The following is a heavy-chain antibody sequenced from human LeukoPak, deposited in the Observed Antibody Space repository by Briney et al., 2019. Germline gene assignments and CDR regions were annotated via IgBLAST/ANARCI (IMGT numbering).Heavy chain of an antibody. CDR1: GGTFSSYA. V-gene: IGHV1-69*05. D-gene: IGHD1-7*01. CDR3: ARGGPGITGTANFDY. CDR2: IIPIFGTA. J-gene: IGHJ4*02. Sequence: SVKVSCKASGGTFSSYAISWVRQAPGQGLEWMGGIIPIFGTANYAQKFQGRVTITTDESTSTAYMELSSLRSEDTAVYYCARGGPGITGTANFDYWGQGTLVTVSS.